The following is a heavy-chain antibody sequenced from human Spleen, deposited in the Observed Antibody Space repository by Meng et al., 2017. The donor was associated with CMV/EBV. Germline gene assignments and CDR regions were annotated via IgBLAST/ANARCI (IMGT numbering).Heavy chain of an antibody. V-gene: IGHV1-8*01. CDR1: GYTFTSYD. CDR2: MNPNSGNT. CDR3: AKDHGYGLVPAGYGMDV. Sequence: ASVKVSCKASGYTFTSYDINWVRQATGQGLEWMGWMNPNSGNTGYAQKFQGRVTMTRNTSISTAYMEMSSLRSEDTAVYYCAKDHGYGLVPAGYGMDVWGQGTTVTVSS. D-gene: IGHD2-2*01. J-gene: IGHJ6*02.